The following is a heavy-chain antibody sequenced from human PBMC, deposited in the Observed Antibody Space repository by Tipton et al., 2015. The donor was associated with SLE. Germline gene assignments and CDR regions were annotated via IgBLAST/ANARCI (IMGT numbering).Heavy chain of an antibody. V-gene: IGHV4-34*01. CDR2: IDHSRST. CDR3: ARGKISWAVFVVKNYFDS. J-gene: IGHJ4*02. CDR1: GGSFSVHY. Sequence: GLVKPSETLSLTCAVYGGSFSVHYWSWGWIRQPPGKGLEWIGEIDHSRSTNYNPSLKSRVTISRDTSKNQFSLRLTSVTAADTAVYYCARGKISWAVFVVKNYFDSWGRGTLVTVSS. D-gene: IGHD2-21*01.